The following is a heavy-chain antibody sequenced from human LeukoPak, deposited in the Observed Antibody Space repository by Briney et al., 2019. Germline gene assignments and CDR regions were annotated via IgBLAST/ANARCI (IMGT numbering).Heavy chain of an antibody. CDR1: GFIFRSHG. CDR3: ARVRGPTVTTMYFDY. D-gene: IGHD4-17*01. Sequence: QPGGSLRLSCAGSGFIFRSHGMIWVRQAPGRWLEWVSYISPGGNTIYYADSMKGRFTVSRDDAKNSLSLHMNSLRAEDTAVYYCARVRGPTVTTMYFDYWGQGTLVTVSS. J-gene: IGHJ4*02. CDR2: ISPGGNTI. V-gene: IGHV3-48*04.